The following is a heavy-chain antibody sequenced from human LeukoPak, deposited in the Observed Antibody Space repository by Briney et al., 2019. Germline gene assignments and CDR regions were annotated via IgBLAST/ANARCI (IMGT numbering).Heavy chain of an antibody. CDR1: GGSISSTGYY. J-gene: IGHJ4*02. Sequence: SETLSLTCTVSGGSISSTGYYWGWIRHPPGKGLECIGIIYYSGSTYYNPSLKSRVTMSVDTSKTHFSLQLSSVTAADTAVYYCARESYYDRTGYFYFNWGQGTLVTVSS. D-gene: IGHD3-22*01. CDR2: IYYSGST. CDR3: ARESYYDRTGYFYFN. V-gene: IGHV4-39*02.